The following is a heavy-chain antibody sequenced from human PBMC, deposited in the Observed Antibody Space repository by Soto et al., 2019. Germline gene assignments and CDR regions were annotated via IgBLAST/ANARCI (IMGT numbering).Heavy chain of an antibody. CDR2: IDPSDSYT. D-gene: IGHD5-18*01. CDR1: GYSFTSYW. J-gene: IGHJ6*02. V-gene: IGHV5-10-1*03. CDR3: ARVDTAMVGYYYGMDV. Sequence: EVQLVQSGAEVKKPGESLRISCKGSGYSFTSYWISWVRQMPGKGLEWMGRIDPSDSYTNYSPSFQGHVTISADKSISTAYLQWSSLKASDTAMYYRARVDTAMVGYYYGMDVWGQGTTVTVSS.